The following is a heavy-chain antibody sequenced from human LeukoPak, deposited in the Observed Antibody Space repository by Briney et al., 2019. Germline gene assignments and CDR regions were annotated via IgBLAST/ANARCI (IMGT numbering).Heavy chain of an antibody. V-gene: IGHV4-39*01. D-gene: IGHD1-20*01. CDR2: IYYSGST. CDR1: GGSISSSSYY. Sequence: SETLSLTCTVSGGSISSSSYYWGWIRQPPGKGLEWIGSIYYSGSTYYNPSLKSRVTISVDTSKNQFSLKLSSVTAADTAVYYCARQVTGTYYYYYYMDVWGKATTVTVS. CDR3: ARQVTGTYYYYYYMDV. J-gene: IGHJ6*03.